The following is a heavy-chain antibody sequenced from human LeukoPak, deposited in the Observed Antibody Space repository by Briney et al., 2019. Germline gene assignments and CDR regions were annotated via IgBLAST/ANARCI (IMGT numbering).Heavy chain of an antibody. CDR2: ISGSGGST. V-gene: IGHV3-23*01. CDR1: GFTFSSYA. Sequence: GGSLRLPCAASGFTFSSYAMSWVRQAPGKGLEWVSAISGSGGSTYYADSVKGRFTISRDNSKNTLYLQMNSLRAEDTAVYYCARSQRGRWSAYYGMDVWGQGTTVTVSS. J-gene: IGHJ6*02. D-gene: IGHD2-15*01. CDR3: ARSQRGRWSAYYGMDV.